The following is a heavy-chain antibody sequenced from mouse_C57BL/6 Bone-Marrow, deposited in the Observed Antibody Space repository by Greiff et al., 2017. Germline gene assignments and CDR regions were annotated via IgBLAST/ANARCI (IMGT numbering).Heavy chain of an antibody. Sequence: EVKLVESGEGLVKPGGSLKLSCAASGFTFSSYAMSWVRQTPEKRLEWVAYISSGGDYIYYADTVKGRFTISRDNARNTLYLQMSSLKSEDTAMYYCTRVGYDGYYEGYWGQGTSVTVSS. CDR1: GFTFSSYA. V-gene: IGHV5-9-1*02. D-gene: IGHD2-3*01. J-gene: IGHJ4*01. CDR2: ISSGGDYI. CDR3: TRVGYDGYYEGY.